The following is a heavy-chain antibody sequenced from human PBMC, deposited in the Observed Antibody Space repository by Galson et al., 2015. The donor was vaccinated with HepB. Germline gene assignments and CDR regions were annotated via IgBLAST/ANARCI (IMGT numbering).Heavy chain of an antibody. V-gene: IGHV5-51*03. CDR3: ARRTMIVVVITPDDAFDI. D-gene: IGHD3-22*01. J-gene: IGHJ3*02. CDR2: IYPGDSDN. Sequence: QSGAEVKKPGESLKISCKGSGYSFTSYWIGWVRQMPGKGLEWMGIIYPGDSDNRYSPSFQGQVTISADKSISTAYLQWSSLKASDTAMYYCARRTMIVVVITPDDAFDIWGQGTMVTVSS. CDR1: GYSFTSYW.